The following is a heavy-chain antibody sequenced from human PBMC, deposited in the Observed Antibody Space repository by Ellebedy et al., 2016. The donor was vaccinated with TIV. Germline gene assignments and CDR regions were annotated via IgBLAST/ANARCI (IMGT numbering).Heavy chain of an antibody. CDR2: FDPEDGET. CDR3: AVSSFHYYMDV. V-gene: IGHV1-8*02. D-gene: IGHD6-6*01. Sequence: ASVKVSCXASGGTFSSYAISWVRQAPGQGLEWMGGFDPEDGETIYAQKFQGRVTMTRDTSISTAYMELSSLRSEDTAVYYCAVSSFHYYMDVWGKGTTVTVSS. CDR1: GGTFSSYA. J-gene: IGHJ6*03.